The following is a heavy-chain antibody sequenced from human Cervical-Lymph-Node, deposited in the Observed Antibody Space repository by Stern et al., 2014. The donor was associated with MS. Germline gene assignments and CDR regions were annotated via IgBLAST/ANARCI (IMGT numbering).Heavy chain of an antibody. D-gene: IGHD3-10*01. CDR3: VSDGAGWRN. J-gene: IGHJ4*02. V-gene: IGHV3-73*01. Sequence: EMQLVESGGGLVQPGGSLKLSCVTSGIIFSGTSMHWVRQAPGKGLEWIGRIRSRANGQTTVYTASVKGRFTISRDDSKNTAYLQMDSLKTEDTAVYYCVSDGAGWRNWGQGTLVTVSS. CDR1: GIIFSGTS. CDR2: IRSRANGQTT.